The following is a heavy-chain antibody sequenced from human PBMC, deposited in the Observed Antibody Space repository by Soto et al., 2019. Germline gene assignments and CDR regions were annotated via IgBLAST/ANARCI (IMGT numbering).Heavy chain of an antibody. V-gene: IGHV4-39*01. CDR3: ARHVMVRGALRWFDP. D-gene: IGHD3-10*01. Sequence: QLQLQESGPGLVKPSETLSLTCTVSGGSISSSSYYWGWIRQPPGKGLEWIGSIYYSGSTYYNPSLKSRVTISVDTSKNQFSLKLSSVTAADTAVYYCARHVMVRGALRWFDPWGQGTLVTVSS. CDR1: GGSISSSSYY. CDR2: IYYSGST. J-gene: IGHJ5*02.